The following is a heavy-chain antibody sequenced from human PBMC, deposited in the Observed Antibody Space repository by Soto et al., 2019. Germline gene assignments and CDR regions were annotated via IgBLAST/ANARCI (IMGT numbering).Heavy chain of an antibody. CDR3: AREREFDFWRKGLDV. V-gene: IGHV1-8*01. CDR2: MDPNSGST. J-gene: IGHJ6*02. D-gene: IGHD3-3*01. CDR1: GYTFTSYD. Sequence: GASVKVSCKASGYTFTSYDINWVRQAPGQGPEWLGWMDPNSGSTGYAQNFQGRVTMTRNISINTAHMELSSLRSEDTAVYYCAREREFDFWRKGLDVWGQGTTVTVSS.